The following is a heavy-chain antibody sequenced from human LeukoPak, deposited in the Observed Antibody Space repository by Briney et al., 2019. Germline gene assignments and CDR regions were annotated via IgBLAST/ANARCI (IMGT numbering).Heavy chain of an antibody. Sequence: GGSLRLSCAASGFTFSSYAMSWVRQAPGKGLEWVSAISGSGGNTYYADSVKGRFTISRDNSKNTLYLQMNSLRVEDTAVYYCARAEYSSSWGNFDYWGQGTLVTVSS. CDR2: ISGSGGNT. CDR1: GFTFSSYA. CDR3: ARAEYSSSWGNFDY. J-gene: IGHJ4*02. V-gene: IGHV3-23*01. D-gene: IGHD6-6*01.